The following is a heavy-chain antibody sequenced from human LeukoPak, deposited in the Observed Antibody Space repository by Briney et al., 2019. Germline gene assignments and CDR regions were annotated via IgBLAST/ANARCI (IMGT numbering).Heavy chain of an antibody. CDR2: IYYSGST. Sequence: SETLSLTCTVSGGSISSGDYYWSWIRQPPGKGLEWIGYIYYSGSTYYNPSLKSRVTISVDTSKNQFSLKLSSVTAADTAVYYCASIYYGSGSNYFDYWGQGTLVTVSS. J-gene: IGHJ4*02. D-gene: IGHD3-10*01. CDR1: GGSISSGDYY. CDR3: ASIYYGSGSNYFDY. V-gene: IGHV4-30-4*01.